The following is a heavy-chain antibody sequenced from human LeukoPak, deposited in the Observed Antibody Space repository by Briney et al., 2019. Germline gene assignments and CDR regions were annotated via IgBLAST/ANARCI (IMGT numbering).Heavy chain of an antibody. J-gene: IGHJ4*02. CDR1: VGSFSGYY. Sequence: SETLSLTCAVYVGSFSGYYWSWIRQPPGKGLEWIGEINHSGSTNYNPSLKSRVTISVDTSKNQFSLKLSSVTAADTAVYYCARGESYYDFWSGYYSPNPHFDYWGQGTLVTVSS. V-gene: IGHV4-34*01. CDR3: ARGESYYDFWSGYYSPNPHFDY. D-gene: IGHD3-3*01. CDR2: INHSGST.